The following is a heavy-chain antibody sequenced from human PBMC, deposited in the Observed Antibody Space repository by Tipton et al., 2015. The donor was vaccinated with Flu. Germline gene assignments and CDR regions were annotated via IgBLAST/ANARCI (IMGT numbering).Heavy chain of an antibody. CDR3: ARDDGDYGSESYHYYYGMDV. CDR1: GGSISSYY. Sequence: TLSLTCTVSGGSISSYYWSWIRQPAGKGLEWIGRTYSSGSTNYNPSLKGRVTMSVDTSKNQFSLKLSSVTAADTAVYYCARDDGDYGSESYHYYYGMDVWGQGTTVTVSS. D-gene: IGHD3-10*01. CDR2: TYSSGST. V-gene: IGHV4-4*07. J-gene: IGHJ6*02.